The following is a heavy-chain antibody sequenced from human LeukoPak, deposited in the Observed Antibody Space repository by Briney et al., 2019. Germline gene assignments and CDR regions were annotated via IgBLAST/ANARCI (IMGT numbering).Heavy chain of an antibody. CDR3: ARSHGSGSYPYYYYYGMDV. D-gene: IGHD3-22*01. V-gene: IGHV4-59*12. CDR1: GGSITSYS. CDR2: IYYSGST. J-gene: IGHJ6*02. Sequence: SETLSLTCTVSGGSITSYSWSWIRQSPGKGLEWIGYIYYSGSTNYNPSLKSRVTISEDTSKNQFSLKLSSVTAADTAVYYCARSHGSGSYPYYYYYGMDVWGQGTTVTVSS.